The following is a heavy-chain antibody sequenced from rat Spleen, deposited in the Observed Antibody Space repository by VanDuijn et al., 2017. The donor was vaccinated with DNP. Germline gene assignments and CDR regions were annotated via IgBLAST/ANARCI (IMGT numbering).Heavy chain of an antibody. J-gene: IGHJ2*01. CDR2: ISYSGKT. CDR1: GYSITSNY. CDR3: TRGDILRSFDY. D-gene: IGHD1-6*01. Sequence: EVQLQESGPGLVKPSQSLSLTCSVTGYSITSNYWGWIRTFPGNKMEWIGHISYSGKTTYNPSLKSRISIIRDTSKNQFFLQVNSVTTDDTATYYCTRGDILRSFDYWGQGVMVTVSS. V-gene: IGHV3-1*01.